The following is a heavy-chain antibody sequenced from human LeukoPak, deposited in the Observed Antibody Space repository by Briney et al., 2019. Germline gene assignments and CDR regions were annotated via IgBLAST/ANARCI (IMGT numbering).Heavy chain of an antibody. Sequence: GGSLRLSCAASGFTFNTYAMSWVRQAPGKGLEGVSSISENGESTYYADSVKGRFTISRDNSRNTLYLQMNSLRAEATAVYYCASYFHYGDYASLWYWGQGTLVTVSS. CDR3: ASYFHYGDYASLWY. J-gene: IGHJ4*02. D-gene: IGHD4-17*01. CDR2: ISENGEST. CDR1: GFTFNTYA. V-gene: IGHV3-23*01.